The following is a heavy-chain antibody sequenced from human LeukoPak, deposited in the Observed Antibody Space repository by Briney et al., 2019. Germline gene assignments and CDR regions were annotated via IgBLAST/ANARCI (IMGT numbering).Heavy chain of an antibody. J-gene: IGHJ6*04. D-gene: IGHD1-14*01. V-gene: IGHV4-38-2*01. CDR1: GYSISSGYY. Sequence: PSETLSLTCAVSGYSISSGYYWSWIRLPPGKGPEWIGSIHHSGNTFYNPSLKSRVTISVDTSKNQFSLKMNSVTAADTAVYYCARGISPMDVWGNGTTVTVSS. CDR3: ARGISPMDV. CDR2: IHHSGNT.